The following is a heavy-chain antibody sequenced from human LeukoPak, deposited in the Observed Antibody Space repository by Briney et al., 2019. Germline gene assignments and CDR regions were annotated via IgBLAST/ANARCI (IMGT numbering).Heavy chain of an antibody. J-gene: IGHJ4*02. D-gene: IGHD1-26*01. Sequence: GGSLRLSCAASGFTFSSYAMSWVRQAPGKGPEWVSAISGSGGSTYYADSVKGRFTISRDNSKNTLYLQMNSLRAEDTAVYYCAKDQAQWELLPADYWGQGTLVTVSS. V-gene: IGHV3-23*01. CDR2: ISGSGGST. CDR1: GFTFSSYA. CDR3: AKDQAQWELLPADY.